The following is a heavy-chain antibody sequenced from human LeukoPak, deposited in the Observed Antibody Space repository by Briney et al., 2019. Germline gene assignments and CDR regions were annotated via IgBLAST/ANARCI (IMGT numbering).Heavy chain of an antibody. CDR3: ARDPGSSWDNWFDP. V-gene: IGHV1-2*02. J-gene: IGHJ5*02. Sequence: EASVKVSCKASGYTFTGYYMHWVRQAPGQGLEWMGWINPNSGGTNYAQKFQGRVTMTRDTSISTAYMELSRLRSDDTAVYYCARDPGSSWDNWFDPWGQGTLVTVSP. CDR1: GYTFTGYY. D-gene: IGHD6-13*01. CDR2: INPNSGGT.